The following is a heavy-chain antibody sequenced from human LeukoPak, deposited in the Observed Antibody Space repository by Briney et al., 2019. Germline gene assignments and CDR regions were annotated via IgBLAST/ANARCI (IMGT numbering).Heavy chain of an antibody. CDR2: IYPRDGST. Sequence: ASVKVSCKAFGYTFTSNYIHWVRQAPGQGLEWMGMIYPRDGSTSYAQKFQGRVTVTRDTSTSTVHMELSGLRSEDTAVYYCARDQEGFDYWGQGTLVTVSS. CDR1: GYTFTSNY. CDR3: ARDQEGFDY. J-gene: IGHJ4*02. V-gene: IGHV1-46*01.